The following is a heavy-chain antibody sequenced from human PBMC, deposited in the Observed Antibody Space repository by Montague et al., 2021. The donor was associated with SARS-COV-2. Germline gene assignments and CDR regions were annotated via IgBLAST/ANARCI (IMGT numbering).Heavy chain of an antibody. J-gene: IGHJ4*02. Sequence: SLRLSCAASGFTFSYYAMHWVRQAPGKGLELVSGISWDSGNIPYXXSLKGRFTISRDNAKSSLYLQMNNLRAEDTALYYCAKDLSAITLAYFDYWGQGTLVTVSS. D-gene: IGHD1-14*01. CDR2: ISWDSGNI. V-gene: IGHV3-9*01. CDR1: GFTFSYYA. CDR3: AKDLSAITLAYFDY.